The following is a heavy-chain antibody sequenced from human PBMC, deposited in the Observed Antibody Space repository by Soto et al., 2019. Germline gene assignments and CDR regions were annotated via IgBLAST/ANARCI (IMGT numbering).Heavy chain of an antibody. CDR1: GGSISSSNW. V-gene: IGHV4-4*02. CDR2: IYHSGST. Sequence: SETLSLTCAVSGGSISSSNWWSWVRQPPGKGLEWIGEIYHSGSTNYNPSLKSRVTISVDKSKNQFSLKLSSVTAADTAVYYCARDWGRLVSHYYCGMDVWGQGTTVTVSS. D-gene: IGHD6-19*01. J-gene: IGHJ6*02. CDR3: ARDWGRLVSHYYCGMDV.